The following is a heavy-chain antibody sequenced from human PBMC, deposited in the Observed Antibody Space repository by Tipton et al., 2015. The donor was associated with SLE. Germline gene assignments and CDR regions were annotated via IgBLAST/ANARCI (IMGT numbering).Heavy chain of an antibody. D-gene: IGHD6-13*01. J-gene: IGHJ4*02. CDR3: ARRAAGREFDY. V-gene: IGHV4-4*02. CDR1: GGSISSSNW. Sequence: TLSLTCAVSGGSISSSNWWSWVRQPPGKGLEWIGEIYHSGSTNYNPSLKSRVTISVDTSKNQFSLKLSSVTAADTAVYYCARRAAGREFDYWGQGTLVTASS. CDR2: IYHSGST.